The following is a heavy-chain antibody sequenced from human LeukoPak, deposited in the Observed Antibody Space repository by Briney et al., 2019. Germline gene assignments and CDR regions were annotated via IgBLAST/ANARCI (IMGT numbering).Heavy chain of an antibody. V-gene: IGHV1-69*13. CDR3: ARGGRGLAAAFDY. J-gene: IGHJ4*02. Sequence: SVKVSCKASGGTFSSYAISWVRQAPGQGLEWMGGIIPIFGTANYAQKFQGRVTTTADESTSTAYMELSSLRSEDTAVYYCARGGRGLAAAFDYWGQGTLVTVSS. D-gene: IGHD6-13*01. CDR2: IIPIFGTA. CDR1: GGTFSSYA.